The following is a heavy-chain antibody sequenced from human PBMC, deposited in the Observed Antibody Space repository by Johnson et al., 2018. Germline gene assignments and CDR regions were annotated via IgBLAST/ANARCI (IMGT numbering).Heavy chain of an antibody. CDR3: AREVRAPGGDAFDI. Sequence: QVQLQESGPGQVKPSETLSLTCTVSGGSIGSYFWSWIRQPPGKGLVWIGFIYYSGSTNYNPSLKIRVIISVDTSKNQFSLNLSPVPAADPAVYFCAREVRAPGGDAFDIWCQGTMVTVSS. D-gene: IGHD3-10*01. V-gene: IGHV4-59*12. J-gene: IGHJ3*02. CDR1: GGSIGSYF. CDR2: IYYSGST.